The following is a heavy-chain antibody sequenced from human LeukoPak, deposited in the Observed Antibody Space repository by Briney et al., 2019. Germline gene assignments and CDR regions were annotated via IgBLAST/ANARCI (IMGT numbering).Heavy chain of an antibody. CDR1: GFTFSSSW. D-gene: IGHD4-17*01. V-gene: IGHV3-74*01. CDR3: ATGYGDSGRG. Sequence: PGGFLRLSCAASGFTFSSSWMHWVRQGPGKGLVWVSRINSDGSGTNYADSVKGRFTISRDNAKNTLYLQMNSLRAEDTAVYYCATGYGDSGRGWGQGTLVTVSS. CDR2: INSDGSGT. J-gene: IGHJ4*02.